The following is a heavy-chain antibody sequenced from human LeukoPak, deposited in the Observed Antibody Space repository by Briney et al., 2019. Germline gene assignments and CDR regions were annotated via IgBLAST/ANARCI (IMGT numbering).Heavy chain of an antibody. V-gene: IGHV3-30*03. CDR2: ITYDGYYR. Sequence: GGSLRLSCAASGFTFSTYGMHWVRQAPGKGLEWVALITYDGYYRYYSDSVKGRFTISSDTSKNTLSLQMNSLRAEDTAVYYCARDLSPVVRASPMGYWGQGTLVTVSS. D-gene: IGHD3-10*01. J-gene: IGHJ4*02. CDR1: GFTFSTYG. CDR3: ARDLSPVVRASPMGY.